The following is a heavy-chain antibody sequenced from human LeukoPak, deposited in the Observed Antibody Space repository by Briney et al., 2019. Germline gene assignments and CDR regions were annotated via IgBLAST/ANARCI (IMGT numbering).Heavy chain of an antibody. Sequence: GGSLRLSCAASGFTFSVYDMTWVRQTPGKGLEWVSSISGSGGITRYADSVKGRFTISRDNPEDTLYLQMNSLRAEDTAVYYCAKGYGYGYWGQGALVTVSS. V-gene: IGHV3-23*01. CDR1: GFTFSVYD. CDR3: AKGYGYGY. CDR2: ISGSGGIT. J-gene: IGHJ4*02. D-gene: IGHD5-18*01.